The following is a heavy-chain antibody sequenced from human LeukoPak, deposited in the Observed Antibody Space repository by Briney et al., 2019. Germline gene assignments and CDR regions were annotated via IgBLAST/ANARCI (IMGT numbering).Heavy chain of an antibody. CDR2: ISSSSSYI. D-gene: IGHD3-10*01. V-gene: IGHV3-21*01. CDR3: AREHGSGSYGPYYFDY. CDR1: GFTFSSYS. J-gene: IGHJ4*02. Sequence: GGYLRLSCAASGFTFSSYSMNWLRQAPGKGLEWVSSISSSSSYIYYADPMKGRFTISRDNTKNSLYLQMNSLRAEDTAVYYCAREHGSGSYGPYYFDYWGQGPLVTVS.